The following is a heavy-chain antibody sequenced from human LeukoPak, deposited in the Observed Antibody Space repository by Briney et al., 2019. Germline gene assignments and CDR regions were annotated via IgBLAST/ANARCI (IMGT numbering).Heavy chain of an antibody. J-gene: IGHJ5*02. V-gene: IGHV3-7*01. CDR2: IKQDGSEK. CDR3: VRDGGTDWYDP. Sequence: GGSLRLSCAASGFSVSDYWVTWIRQAPGKGLEWVANIKQDGSEKTYVDSVRGRFTISRDNAKNSLYRQMNSLRVEDTAMYYCVRDGGTDWYDPWGQGTLVTVFS. CDR1: GFSVSDYW. D-gene: IGHD3-16*01.